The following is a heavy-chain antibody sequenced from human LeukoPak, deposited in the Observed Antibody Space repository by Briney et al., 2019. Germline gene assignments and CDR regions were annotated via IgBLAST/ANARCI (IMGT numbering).Heavy chain of an antibody. J-gene: IGHJ4*02. CDR3: ARERDYVDY. CDR1: GGSISSSSYY. V-gene: IGHV4-39*07. Sequence: PSETLSLTCTVSGGSISSSSYYWGWIRQPPGKGLEWIGSIYYSGSTYYNPSLKSRVTISVDTSKNQFSLKLSSVTAADTAVYYCARERDYVDYWGQGTLVTVSS. CDR2: IYYSGST.